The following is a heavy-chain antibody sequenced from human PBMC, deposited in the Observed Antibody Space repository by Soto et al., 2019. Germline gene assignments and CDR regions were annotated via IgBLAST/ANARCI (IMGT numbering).Heavy chain of an antibody. Sequence: QVLLQESGPGLVQPSGTLSLSCAVSGVSISSNYYWGWVRQSPGKGLEWLGDISHIGSVNYSPSLRSRVTISMARSENQFSLKLNSVTAADTAVYYCVRSFGWYAIDYWGQGTLVIVSS. CDR3: VRSFGWYAIDY. V-gene: IGHV4-4*02. CDR2: ISHIGSV. CDR1: GVSISSNYY. D-gene: IGHD6-19*01. J-gene: IGHJ4*02.